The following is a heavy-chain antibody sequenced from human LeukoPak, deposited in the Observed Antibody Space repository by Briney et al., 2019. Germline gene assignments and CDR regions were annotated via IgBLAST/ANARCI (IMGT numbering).Heavy chain of an antibody. Sequence: SQTLSLTCTVSGGSISSGSYYWSWIRQPAGKGLEWIGRIYTSGSNNYNPSLKSRVTISVDTSKNQFSLKLSSVTAADTAVYYCAREVKGYYDSSGSENFDYWGQGTLVTVSS. J-gene: IGHJ4*02. V-gene: IGHV4-61*02. CDR3: AREVKGYYDSSGSENFDY. D-gene: IGHD3-22*01. CDR1: GGSISSGSYY. CDR2: IYTSGSN.